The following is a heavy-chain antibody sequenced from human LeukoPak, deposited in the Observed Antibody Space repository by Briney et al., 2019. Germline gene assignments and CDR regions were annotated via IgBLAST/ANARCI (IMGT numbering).Heavy chain of an antibody. Sequence: GGSLRLSCAASGFIFSDYVMSWVRQAPGKGLECVSVISGSGDTTYYADSVKGRFAIARDNSKNTLYLQMDSLRLEDTAVYYCAKHLWRDLLWFGEGYYFGSWGQGTLVTVSS. CDR3: AKHLWRDLLWFGEGYYFGS. CDR1: GFIFSDYV. J-gene: IGHJ4*02. CDR2: ISGSGDTT. V-gene: IGHV3-23*01. D-gene: IGHD3-10*01.